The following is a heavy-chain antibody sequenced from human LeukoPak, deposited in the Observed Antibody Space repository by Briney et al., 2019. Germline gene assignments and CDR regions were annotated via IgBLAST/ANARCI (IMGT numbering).Heavy chain of an antibody. CDR3: ARDLYYYDSSGYINRHFDY. CDR1: GYTFTGYY. CDR2: ISAYNGNT. V-gene: IGHV1-18*04. J-gene: IGHJ4*02. Sequence: ASVKVSCKASGYTFTGYYMHWVRQAPGQGLEWMGWISAYNGNTNYAQKLQGRVTMTTDTSTSTAYMELRSLRSDDTAVYYCARDLYYYDSSGYINRHFDYWGQGTLVTVSS. D-gene: IGHD3-22*01.